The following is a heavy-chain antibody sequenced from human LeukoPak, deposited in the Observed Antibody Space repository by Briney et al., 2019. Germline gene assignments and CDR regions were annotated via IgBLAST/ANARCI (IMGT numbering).Heavy chain of an antibody. CDR1: GGSFSTYY. D-gene: IGHD5-18*01. CDR3: AQTRPDTAMVPHALDI. J-gene: IGHJ3*02. Sequence: PSETLSLTCTVSGGSFSTYYWSWIRQPPGKELEWIGNIYYSGSTNYNPSLKSRVAISVDTSRNQFSLKLSSVTAADTAVYYCAQTRPDTAMVPHALDIWGQGTMVTVSS. CDR2: IYYSGST. V-gene: IGHV4-59*01.